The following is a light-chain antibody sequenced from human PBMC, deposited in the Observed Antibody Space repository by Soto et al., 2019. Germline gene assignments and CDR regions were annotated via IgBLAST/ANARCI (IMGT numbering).Light chain of an antibody. Sequence: ETVMTQSPATLSVSPWERATLSCWASQSVNSNLAWYQQKLGQAPRVLIYGASTRATGIPARFSGSGSETEFILTISSLQSEDSAVYYCQQRNNWPLNFGQGTRLEIK. CDR2: GAS. CDR3: QQRNNWPLN. V-gene: IGKV3-15*01. J-gene: IGKJ5*01. CDR1: QSVNSN.